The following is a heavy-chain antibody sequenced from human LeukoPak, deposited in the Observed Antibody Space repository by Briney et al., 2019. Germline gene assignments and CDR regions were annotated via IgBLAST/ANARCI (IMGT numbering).Heavy chain of an antibody. D-gene: IGHD3-16*02. CDR3: AKAALSGGDYYYMDV. Sequence: QPGGSLRLSCAASGFTFSSYGMHWVRQAPGKGLEWVAFIRYDGSNKYYADSVKGRFTISRDNSKNTLYLQMNGLRAEGTAVYYCAKAALSGGDYYYMDVWGKGTTVTVSS. V-gene: IGHV3-30*02. J-gene: IGHJ6*03. CDR1: GFTFSSYG. CDR2: IRYDGSNK.